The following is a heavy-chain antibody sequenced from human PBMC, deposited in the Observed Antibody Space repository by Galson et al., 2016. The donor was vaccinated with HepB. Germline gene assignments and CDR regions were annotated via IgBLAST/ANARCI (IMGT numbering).Heavy chain of an antibody. CDR3: ARDSAAAGPYYYGMDV. Sequence: SVKVSCKASGYTFTAYGISWVRQAPGQGLEWMGWISAYNGDTNYAQKLQGRVTMTTDTSTRTAYMDLRSLRSDDTAVYYCARDSAAAGPYYYGMDVWGQGSTVTVTS. J-gene: IGHJ6*02. CDR2: ISAYNGDT. V-gene: IGHV1-18*01. CDR1: GYTFTAYG. D-gene: IGHD6-13*01.